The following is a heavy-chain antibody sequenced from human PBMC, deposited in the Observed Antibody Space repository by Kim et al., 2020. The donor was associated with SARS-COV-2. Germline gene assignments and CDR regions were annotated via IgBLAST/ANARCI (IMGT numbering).Heavy chain of an antibody. V-gene: IGHV4-61*01. CDR2: IYYSGST. J-gene: IGHJ6*02. CDR1: GGSVSSGSYY. Sequence: SETLSLTCTVSGGSVSSGSYYWSWIRQPQGKGRVWIGYIYYSGSTNYNPSLKSRVTISVDTSKNQFSLKLSSVTAADTAVYYCARVKQQLVLYYYYGMDVWGQGTTVTVSS. CDR3: ARVKQQLVLYYYYGMDV. D-gene: IGHD6-13*01.